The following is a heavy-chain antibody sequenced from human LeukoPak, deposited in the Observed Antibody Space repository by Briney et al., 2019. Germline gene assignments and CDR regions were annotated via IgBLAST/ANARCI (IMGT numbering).Heavy chain of an antibody. CDR1: GGSFSGYY. V-gene: IGHV4-34*01. J-gene: IGHJ3*02. CDR2: INHSGST. D-gene: IGHD6-13*01. Sequence: SETLSLTCAVYGGSFSGYYWSWIRQPPGKGLEWIGEINHSGSTNYNPSLKSRVTISVDTSKNQFSLKLSSVTAADTAVYYCARLTEQIAAAVTGAFDIWGQGTMVTVSS. CDR3: ARLTEQIAAAVTGAFDI.